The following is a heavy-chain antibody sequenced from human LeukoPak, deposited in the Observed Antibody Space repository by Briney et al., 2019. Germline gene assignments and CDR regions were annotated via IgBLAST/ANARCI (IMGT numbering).Heavy chain of an antibody. CDR1: GGSISSSSYS. V-gene: IGHV4-39*01. J-gene: IGHJ4*02. D-gene: IGHD3-9*01. CDR3: ARQGGEYYDILTGYFNPKEFDY. Sequence: SETLSLTCTVSGGSISSSSYSWGWIRQPPGRGLEWIGSIYYSGSTYYNPPVKSRVTISVDTSKNQFSLKLSSVTAADTAMYYCARQGGEYYDILTGYFNPKEFDYWGRGTLVTVSS. CDR2: IYYSGST.